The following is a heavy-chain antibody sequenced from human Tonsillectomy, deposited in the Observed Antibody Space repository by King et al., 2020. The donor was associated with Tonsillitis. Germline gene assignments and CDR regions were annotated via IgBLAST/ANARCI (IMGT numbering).Heavy chain of an antibody. CDR3: AKPLVGAADY. CDR1: GFTFSSYG. D-gene: IGHD1-26*01. CDR2: IRYDGSNK. V-gene: IGHV3-30*02. J-gene: IGHJ4*02. Sequence: VQLVESGGGVVQPGGSLRLSCAASGFTFSSYGMYWVRQAPGKGLEWVAFIRYDGSNKYYADSVKGRFTISRDNSKNTLYLQMNSLRAEDTAVYYCAKPLVGAADYWGQGTLVTVSS.